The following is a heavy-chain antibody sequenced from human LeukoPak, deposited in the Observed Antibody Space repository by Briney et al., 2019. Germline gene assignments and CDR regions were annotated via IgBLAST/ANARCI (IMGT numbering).Heavy chain of an antibody. CDR3: ARDALVMYYYDSSGFDY. D-gene: IGHD3-22*01. J-gene: IGHJ4*02. CDR2: IKQDGSEK. Sequence: GGSLRLSCAPSGFTLSIYWMRWVRQAPGKGRGWVANIKQDGSEKYYVDSVKGRFTISRDNAKNSLYLQMNSLRAEDTAVYYCARDALVMYYYDSSGFDYWGQGTLVTVSS. CDR1: GFTLSIYW. V-gene: IGHV3-7*01.